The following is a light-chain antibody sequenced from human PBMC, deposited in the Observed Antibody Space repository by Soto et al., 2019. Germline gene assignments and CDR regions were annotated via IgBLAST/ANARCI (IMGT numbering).Light chain of an antibody. Sequence: EILMTQSPATLSVSPGERATLSCRASQSVSSNLAWYQQKPGQAPRLLIYAVSTRATGIPARFSGSGSGTEFTLTINSLQSEDFATYYCQQLNSYPPWTFGQGTKVDI. J-gene: IGKJ1*01. CDR2: AVS. CDR3: QQLNSYPPWT. CDR1: QSVSSN. V-gene: IGKV3-15*01.